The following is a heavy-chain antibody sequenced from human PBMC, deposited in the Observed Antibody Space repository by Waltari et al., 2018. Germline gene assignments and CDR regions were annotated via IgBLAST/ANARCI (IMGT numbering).Heavy chain of an antibody. CDR2: ITGRGSNT. CDR1: GFKLSAYV. CDR3: ARGYLRGWEQIGH. V-gene: IGHV3-23*01. J-gene: IGHJ1*01. Sequence: LLESGGSLRLSCAASGFKLSAYVLTWVRQTPGKGLEWVSSITGRGSNTYYAESVKGRFSISRDNSKNTLYLQMDSLRVGDTAMYYCARGYLRGWEQIGHWGQGTLVTVSS. D-gene: IGHD6-19*01.